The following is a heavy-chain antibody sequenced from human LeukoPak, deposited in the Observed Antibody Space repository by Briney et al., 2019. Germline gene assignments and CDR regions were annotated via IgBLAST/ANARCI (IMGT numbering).Heavy chain of an antibody. J-gene: IGHJ4*02. D-gene: IGHD3-16*02. V-gene: IGHV3-30*18. CDR2: ISYDGSNE. CDR3: AKGPAPRLGEFSYHALVDY. CDR1: GFTFSSYG. Sequence: GRSLRLSCVASGFTFSSYGMHWVRQAPGKGLEWVAFISYDGSNENIADSVKGRFIISRDNSKDTLYLQMNSLRAEDTAVYYCAKGPAPRLGEFSYHALVDYWGQGTLVTVSS.